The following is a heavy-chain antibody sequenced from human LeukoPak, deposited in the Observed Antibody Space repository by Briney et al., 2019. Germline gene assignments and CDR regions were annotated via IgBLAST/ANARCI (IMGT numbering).Heavy chain of an antibody. D-gene: IGHD3-3*01. CDR2: ISGSGGST. V-gene: IGHV3-23*01. CDR3: AKVATGFLEWLLYDY. J-gene: IGHJ4*02. Sequence: GGSLRLSCAASGFTFSSYAMSWVRQAPGKGLEWVSAISGSGGSTYYADSVKGRVTISRDNSKNTLYLQMNSLRAEDTAVYYCAKVATGFLEWLLYDYWGQGTLVTVSS. CDR1: GFTFSSYA.